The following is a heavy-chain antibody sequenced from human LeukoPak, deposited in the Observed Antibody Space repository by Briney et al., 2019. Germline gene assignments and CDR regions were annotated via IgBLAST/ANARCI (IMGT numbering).Heavy chain of an antibody. Sequence: GGSLRLSCAASGFTFSTYNMNWLPQAPGQALEWVSYISSSSTTIYYADSVKGRFTISRDNSKNTLYLKMNSLRVEDAAVYYCARAPVTSCRGAYCYPFDYWGQGTLVTVSS. CDR3: ARAPVTSCRGAYCYPFDY. CDR1: GFTFSTYN. D-gene: IGHD2-21*01. V-gene: IGHV3-48*01. J-gene: IGHJ4*02. CDR2: ISSSSTTI.